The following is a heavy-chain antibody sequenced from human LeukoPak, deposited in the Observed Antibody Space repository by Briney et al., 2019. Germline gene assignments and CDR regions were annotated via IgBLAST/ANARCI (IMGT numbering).Heavy chain of an antibody. CDR2: IIPIDDST. CDR3: ARHSGHSSWYYGLDV. Sequence: SVKVSCKASEGTFSNHAFSWVRQAPGQGLEWMGGIIPIDDSTNYVQKFQDRVMITADEATNIIYMELGSLKSEDTAEYYCARHSGHSSWYYGLDVWGQGTTVIVSS. V-gene: IGHV1-69*13. CDR1: EGTFSNHA. D-gene: IGHD6-13*01. J-gene: IGHJ6*02.